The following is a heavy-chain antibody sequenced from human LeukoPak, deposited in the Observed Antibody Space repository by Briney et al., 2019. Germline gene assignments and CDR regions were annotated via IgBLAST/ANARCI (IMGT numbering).Heavy chain of an antibody. J-gene: IGHJ6*03. V-gene: IGHV4-59*01. CDR1: GGSISSYY. D-gene: IGHD6-19*01. CDR2: IYYSGST. CDR3: ARGRDSSGWYASYYYYYYMDV. Sequence: SETLSLTCTVSGGSISSYYWSWIRQPPGKGLEWIGYIYYSGSTNYNPSLRSRVTISVDTSKNQFSLKLSSVTAADTAVYYCARGRDSSGWYASYYYYYYMDVWGKGTTVTVSS.